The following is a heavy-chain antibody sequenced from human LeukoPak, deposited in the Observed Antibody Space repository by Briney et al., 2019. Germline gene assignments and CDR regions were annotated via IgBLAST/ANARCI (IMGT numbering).Heavy chain of an antibody. D-gene: IGHD6-13*01. CDR1: GFTFSSYA. Sequence: GRSLRLSCAASGFTFSSYAMHWVRQALGKGLEWVAVISYDGSNKYYSDSVKGRFTISRDNYKNTMYLQMNSLRAEDTAVYYCARDPSHSRSWYWSFHSWGQGTLVTVSS. CDR3: ARDPSHSRSWYWSFHS. V-gene: IGHV3-30-3*01. CDR2: ISYDGSNK. J-gene: IGHJ4*02.